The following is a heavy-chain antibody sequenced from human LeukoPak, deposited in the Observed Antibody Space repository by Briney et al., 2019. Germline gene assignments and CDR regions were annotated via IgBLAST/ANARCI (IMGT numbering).Heavy chain of an antibody. CDR2: ISSSSSYI. V-gene: IGHV3-21*01. CDR3: VTIAVAGPY. D-gene: IGHD6-19*01. CDR1: GLTFSSYS. Sequence: GGSLTLSCAASGLTFSSYSMNWVRQAPGKGLEWVSSISSSSSYIYYADSVKGRFIISRDNAKNSLYLQMNSVRAEDTAVYYCVTIAVAGPYWGQGTLVTVSS. J-gene: IGHJ4*02.